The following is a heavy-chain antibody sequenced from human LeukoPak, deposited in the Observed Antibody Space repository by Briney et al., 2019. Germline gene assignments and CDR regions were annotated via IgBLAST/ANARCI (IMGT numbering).Heavy chain of an antibody. V-gene: IGHV4-31*03. CDR2: IYYSGST. CDR3: ARGGDSYNSGDY. CDR1: GGSISSGGYY. D-gene: IGHD5-24*01. Sequence: SETLSLTCTVSGGSISSGGYYWSWIRQHPGKGLEWIGYIYYSGSTYYNPSLKSRVTISVDTSKNQFSLKLSSVTAADTAVYYCARGGDSYNSGDYWGQGTLVTVSS. J-gene: IGHJ4*02.